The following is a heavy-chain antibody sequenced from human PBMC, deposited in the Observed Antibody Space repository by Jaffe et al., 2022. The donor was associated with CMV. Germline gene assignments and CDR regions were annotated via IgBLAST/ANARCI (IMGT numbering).Heavy chain of an antibody. CDR3: ARKGIHPDFYYFGIDV. CDR2: MWYDGSNQ. D-gene: IGHD6-13*01. Sequence: QVQLVESGGGVVQPGRSLRLSCAASGFTFSTYDMHWVRQAPGKGLEWVAVMWYDGSNQYYGDSVKGRFTISRDNAKNTLYLQMDSLRSEDTAVYYCARKGIHPDFYYFGIDVWGQGTTVTVSS. J-gene: IGHJ6*02. V-gene: IGHV3-33*01. CDR1: GFTFSTYD.